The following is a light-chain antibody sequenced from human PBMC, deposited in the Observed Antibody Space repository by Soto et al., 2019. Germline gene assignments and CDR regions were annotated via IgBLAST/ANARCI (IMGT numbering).Light chain of an antibody. CDR2: EGS. Sequence: QSALTQPASVSGSPGQSITISCTGTSSDVGSYILVSWYQQNPGKAPKLMIYEGSKRPSGVSNRFSGSKSGNTASLTISGLQAEDEADYYCSSYAGSSTYVVFGGGTKVTVL. CDR3: SSYAGSSTYVV. CDR1: SSDVGSYIL. J-gene: IGLJ2*01. V-gene: IGLV2-23*01.